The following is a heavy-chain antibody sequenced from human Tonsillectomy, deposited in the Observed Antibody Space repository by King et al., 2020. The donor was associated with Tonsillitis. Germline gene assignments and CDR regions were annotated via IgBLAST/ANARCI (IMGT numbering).Heavy chain of an antibody. V-gene: IGHV1-69*01. CDR2: IIPIFGST. CDR1: RGTFSSYA. D-gene: IGHD6-19*01. J-gene: IGHJ4*02. CDR3: ARTRYSSGWSFDY. Sequence: VQLVESGAEVKKTGSSVRVSCKASRGTFSSYAISWVRHAPGQGLEWMGGIIPIFGSTNSAQKFQGRVTITADESRSTVYMQLTSLRSDDTAVYYCARTRYSSGWSFDYWGQGTLVSVSS.